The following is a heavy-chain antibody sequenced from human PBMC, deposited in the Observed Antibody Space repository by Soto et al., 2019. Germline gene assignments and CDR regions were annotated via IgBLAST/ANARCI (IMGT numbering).Heavy chain of an antibody. CDR3: ARDAIYRPGIAAATYYYYGMDV. CDR1: GFTFSSYA. V-gene: IGHV3-30-3*01. CDR2: ISYDGSNK. D-gene: IGHD6-13*01. Sequence: PGESLKISCAASGFTFSSYAMHWVRQAPGKGLEWVAVISYDGSNKYYADSVKGRFTISRDNSKNTLYLQMNSLRAEDTAVYYCARDAIYRPGIAAATYYYYGMDVWGQGTTVTVSS. J-gene: IGHJ6*02.